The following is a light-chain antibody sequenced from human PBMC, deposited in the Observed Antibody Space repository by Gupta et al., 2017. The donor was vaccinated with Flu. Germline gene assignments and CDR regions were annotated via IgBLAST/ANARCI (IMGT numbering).Light chain of an antibody. J-gene: IGKJ2*01. CDR1: QSLVHSDGHTY. Sequence: DIMMTQTPLSSPVTLGQPASISCRSSQSLVHSDGHTYLSWLQQRPGQPPRLLIYRSCKRYSGVPDRFSGSGAGTDFTLTITRGEDEDVGVYYCRQGKQFPYTFGQGTKMEIK. V-gene: IGKV2-24*01. CDR2: RSC. CDR3: RQGKQFPYT.